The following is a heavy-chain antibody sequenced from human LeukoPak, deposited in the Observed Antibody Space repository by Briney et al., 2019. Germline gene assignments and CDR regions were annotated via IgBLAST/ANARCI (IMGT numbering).Heavy chain of an antibody. CDR1: GGSISSYY. J-gene: IGHJ6*02. CDR3: ARWGAARRYDGMDV. Sequence: ASETLSLTCTVSGGSISSYYWSWIRQPPGKGLEWIAYINYSGSTIYNPSLKSRVTISLDTSKNQFSLKLSSMTDADTAVYYCARWGAARRYDGMDVWGQGTTVTVSS. CDR2: INYSGST. D-gene: IGHD6-6*01. V-gene: IGHV4-59*08.